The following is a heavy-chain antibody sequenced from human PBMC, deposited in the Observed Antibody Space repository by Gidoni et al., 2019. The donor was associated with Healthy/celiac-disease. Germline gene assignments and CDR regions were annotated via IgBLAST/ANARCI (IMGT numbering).Heavy chain of an antibody. CDR2: IIPVLGIA. V-gene: IGHV1-69*04. CDR1: GGTFSSYA. Sequence: QVQLVQSGAEVKKPGSSVKVSCKASGGTFSSYAISWVRQAPGQGLEWMGRIIPVLGIANYAQKFQGRVTITADKSTSTAYMELSSLRSEDTAVYYCARGRNDYAWFDPWGQGTLVTVSS. D-gene: IGHD4-17*01. J-gene: IGHJ5*02. CDR3: ARGRNDYAWFDP.